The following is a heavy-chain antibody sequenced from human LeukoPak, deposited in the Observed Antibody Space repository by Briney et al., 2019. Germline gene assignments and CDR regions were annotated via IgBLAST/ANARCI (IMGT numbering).Heavy chain of an antibody. Sequence: ASVKVSCKASGYTFTSYGISWVRQAPGQGLEWMGWISAYNGNTNNAQKLQGRHTMTTDTATSTAYMELRSLRSDDTAVYYCARDDIVATTTYDYWGQGTLVSVSS. J-gene: IGHJ4*02. CDR1: GYTFTSYG. D-gene: IGHD5-12*01. CDR2: ISAYNGNT. CDR3: ARDDIVATTTYDY. V-gene: IGHV1-18*01.